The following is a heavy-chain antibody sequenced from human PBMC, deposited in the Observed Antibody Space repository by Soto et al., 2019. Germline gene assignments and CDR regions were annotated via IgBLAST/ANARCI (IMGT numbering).Heavy chain of an antibody. D-gene: IGHD3-22*01. V-gene: IGHV4-38-2*01. CDR3: ARVGPWVPYYYDSSPYTFESWFDP. CDR1: GYSISSGYY. Sequence: QVQLQESGPGLVKASETLSLTCAVSGYSISSGYYWGWLRQPPGKGLGWIGSIYHGGNTYYTQSLNSRVTLSIDMANNTASLILNSVTAADTAVYYCARVGPWVPYYYDSSPYTFESWFDPWGQGTLVTVSS. J-gene: IGHJ5*02. CDR2: IYHGGNT.